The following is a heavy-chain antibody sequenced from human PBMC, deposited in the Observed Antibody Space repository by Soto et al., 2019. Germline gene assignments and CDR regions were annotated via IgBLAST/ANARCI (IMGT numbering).Heavy chain of an antibody. J-gene: IGHJ4*02. D-gene: IGHD2-8*01. Sequence: QVQLVQSGAEVKKPGASVKVSCKASGYTFTSYGISWVRQAPGQGLEWMGWISAYNGNTNYAQKLQGRVTMTTDTPTNTDYMELRSLRSDDTAGYYGARDNGGYELRPEDFDYWGQGTLVTVSS. V-gene: IGHV1-18*01. CDR1: GYTFTSYG. CDR3: ARDNGGYELRPEDFDY. CDR2: ISAYNGNT.